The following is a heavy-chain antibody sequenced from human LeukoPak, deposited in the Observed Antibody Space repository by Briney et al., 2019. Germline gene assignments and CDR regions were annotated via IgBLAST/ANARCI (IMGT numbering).Heavy chain of an antibody. CDR1: GFTFSSYA. CDR3: AKDGKDIVVVPAAIPFAYWYFDL. D-gene: IGHD2-2*01. J-gene: IGHJ2*01. Sequence: PGGSLRLSRVASGFTFSSYAMHWVRQAPGKGLEGVAVISYDGSNKYYADSVKGRFTISRDNSKNTLYLQMNSLRAEDTAVYYCAKDGKDIVVVPAAIPFAYWYFDLWGRGTLVTVSS. CDR2: ISYDGSNK. V-gene: IGHV3-30-3*01.